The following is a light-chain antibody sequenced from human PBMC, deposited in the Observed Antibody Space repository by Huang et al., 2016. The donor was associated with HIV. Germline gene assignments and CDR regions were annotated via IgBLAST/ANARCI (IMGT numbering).Light chain of an antibody. CDR1: QSISRH. CDR2: AAS. V-gene: IGKV1-39*01. CDR3: HQSGT. J-gene: IGKJ1*01. Sequence: EIQMTQSPSSLSASVGDRVTITCRASQSISRHLSWYQQKPGKAPKLLIYAASSLQSGVPSRCSGSGSGTDFTLTISSLKAEDFATYYCHQSGTFGQGTKVEIK.